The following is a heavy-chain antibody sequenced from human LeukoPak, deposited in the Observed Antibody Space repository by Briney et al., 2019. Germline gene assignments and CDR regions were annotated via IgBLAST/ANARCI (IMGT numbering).Heavy chain of an antibody. J-gene: IGHJ4*02. V-gene: IGHV1-18*01. CDR1: GYTFTSYG. Sequence: ASVKVSCKASGYTFTSYGISWVRQAPGQGLEWMGWISAYNGNTNYAQKLQGRVTMTTDTSTSTAYMELRSLRSDDTAVYYCARDLGVATISAVNYWGQGTLVTVSS. CDR3: ARDLGVATISAVNY. CDR2: ISAYNGNT. D-gene: IGHD5-12*01.